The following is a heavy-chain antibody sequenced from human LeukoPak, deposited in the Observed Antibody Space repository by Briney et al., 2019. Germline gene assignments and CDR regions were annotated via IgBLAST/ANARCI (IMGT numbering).Heavy chain of an antibody. V-gene: IGHV1-46*01. D-gene: IGHD3-22*01. CDR1: GYTFTSYY. CDR3: ARVSYYYDSSGYTLDY. CDR2: INPSGGST. Sequence: ASVKVSCKASGYTFTSYYMHWVRQAPGQGLEWMGIINPSGGSTSYAQKFQGRVTMTRDTSTSTVYMELSSLRSEDTAVYYCARVSYYYDSSGYTLDYWGQGTLVTVSS. J-gene: IGHJ4*02.